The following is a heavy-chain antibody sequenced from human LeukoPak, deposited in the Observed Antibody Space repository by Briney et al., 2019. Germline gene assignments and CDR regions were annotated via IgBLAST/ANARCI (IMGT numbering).Heavy chain of an antibody. CDR2: INHSGST. V-gene: IGHV4-34*01. CDR3: ATGTGRIAAADPGGTDWFDP. Sequence: PSETLSLTCAVYGGSFSGYYWSWIRQPPGKGLEWIGEINHSGSTNYNPSPKSRVTISVDTSKNQFSLKLSSVTAADTAVYYCATGTGRIAAADPGGTDWFDPWGQGTLVTVSS. J-gene: IGHJ5*02. CDR1: GGSFSGYY. D-gene: IGHD6-13*01.